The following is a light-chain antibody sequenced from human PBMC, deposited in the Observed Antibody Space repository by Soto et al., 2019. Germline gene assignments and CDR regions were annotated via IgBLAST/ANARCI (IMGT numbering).Light chain of an antibody. CDR1: SSNIGSHT. J-gene: IGLJ2*01. V-gene: IGLV1-44*01. Sequence: QPVLTQPPSASGTPGQTIAISCSGGSSNIGSHTVNWYQQLPGTAPRLLIYSNTQRPSGVPDRFSGSKSCTSASLAISGLQSEYEGDYYCAAWDDSLNGVVFGGGTKLTVL. CDR2: SNT. CDR3: AAWDDSLNGVV.